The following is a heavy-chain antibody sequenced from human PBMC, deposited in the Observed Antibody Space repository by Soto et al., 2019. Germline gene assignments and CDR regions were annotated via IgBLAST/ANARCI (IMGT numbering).Heavy chain of an antibody. J-gene: IGHJ6*02. D-gene: IGHD6-13*01. CDR2: ISSSSSYI. CDR3: AGPTYSSSWSNYYYYGMDV. Sequence: EVQLVESGGGLVKPGGSLRLSCAASGFTFSSYSMNWVRQAPGKGLEWVSSISSSSSYIYYADSVKGRFTISRDNAKNSLYLQMNSLRAEDTAVYYCAGPTYSSSWSNYYYYGMDVWGQGTTVTVSS. V-gene: IGHV3-21*01. CDR1: GFTFSSYS.